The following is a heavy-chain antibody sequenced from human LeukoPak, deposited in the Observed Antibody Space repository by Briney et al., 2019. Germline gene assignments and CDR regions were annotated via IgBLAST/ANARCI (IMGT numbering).Heavy chain of an antibody. CDR3: ARAGREIFGGVIAVRSWFDP. V-gene: IGHV1-8*01. D-gene: IGHD3-3*01. J-gene: IGHJ5*02. CDR2: MNPNSGNT. Sequence: GASVKVSCKASGYTFTSHDINWVRQAPGQGLEWMGWMNPNSGNTDCAQKFQGRVIMTRNTSISTAYMELSSLRSEDTAVYYCARAGREIFGGVIAVRSWFDPWGQGTLVTVSS. CDR1: GYTFTSHD.